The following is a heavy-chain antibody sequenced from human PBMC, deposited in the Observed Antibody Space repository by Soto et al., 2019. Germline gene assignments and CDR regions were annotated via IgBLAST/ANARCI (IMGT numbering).Heavy chain of an antibody. D-gene: IGHD3-16*01. Sequence: AGGSLRLSCAASRFTFSSYGMHWVRQAPGKGLEWVALISHDGRNKYYADSVKGRFTISRDNSKNTLYLQMNSLRPDDTAVYYCAKLYPAGSETYLGGFDNWGQGALVTVSS. CDR3: AKLYPAGSETYLGGFDN. V-gene: IGHV3-30*18. CDR1: RFTFSSYG. J-gene: IGHJ4*02. CDR2: ISHDGRNK.